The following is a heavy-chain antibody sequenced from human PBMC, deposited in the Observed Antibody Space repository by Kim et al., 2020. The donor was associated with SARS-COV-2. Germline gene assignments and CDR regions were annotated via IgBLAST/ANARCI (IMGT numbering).Heavy chain of an antibody. CDR3: ARVRGYDILTGYYPSPFDY. CDR2: INTNTGNP. D-gene: IGHD3-9*01. CDR1: GYTFTSYA. Sequence: ASVKVSCKASGYTFTSYAMNWVRQAPGQGLEWMGWINTNTGNPTYAQGFTGRFVFSLDTSVSTAYLQISSLKAEDTAVYYCARVRGYDILTGYYPSPFDYWGQGTLVTVSS. J-gene: IGHJ4*02. V-gene: IGHV7-4-1*02.